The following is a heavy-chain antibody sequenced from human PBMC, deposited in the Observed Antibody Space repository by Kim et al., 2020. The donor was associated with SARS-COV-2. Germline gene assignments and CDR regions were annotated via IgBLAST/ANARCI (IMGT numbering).Heavy chain of an antibody. V-gene: IGHV1-58*01. CDR3: AAVSRTMVRGVKGPR. J-gene: IGHJ4*02. CDR1: GFTFTSSA. Sequence: SVKVSCKASGFTFTSSAVQWVRQARGQRLEWIGWIVVGSGNTNYAQKFQERVTITRDMSTSTAYMELSSLRSEDTAVYYCAAVSRTMVRGVKGPRWGQGTLVTVSS. D-gene: IGHD3-10*01. CDR2: IVVGSGNT.